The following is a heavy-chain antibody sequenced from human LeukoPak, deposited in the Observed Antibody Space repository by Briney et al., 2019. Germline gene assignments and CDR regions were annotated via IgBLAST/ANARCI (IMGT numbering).Heavy chain of an antibody. D-gene: IGHD3-16*01. V-gene: IGHV3-9*01. CDR1: GFTFDDYG. Sequence: PGRSLRLSCAVSGFTFDDYGMHWVRQAPGKDLEWVSGISWSSGSRGYAYSVKGRFNISRDNAKNSLYLQMNSLRPEDTALYYCAKDVSTGGVAPGYFYGMDVWGQGTTVTVSS. J-gene: IGHJ6*02. CDR2: ISWSSGSR. CDR3: AKDVSTGGVAPGYFYGMDV.